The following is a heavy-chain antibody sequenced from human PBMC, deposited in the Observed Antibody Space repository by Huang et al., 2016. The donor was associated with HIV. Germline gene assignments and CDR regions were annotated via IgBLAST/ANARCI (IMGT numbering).Heavy chain of an antibody. Sequence: EVHLVESGGGLVRPGRSLRLSCAASGFTFRSYWMNWVRQGPGMGLEWVAKINLDGSERFYVDSVRGRFTISRDNANNSVSLQLNSLKAEDTGVYYCARGFQAKPGDYWGQGTLVTVSS. V-gene: IGHV3-7*01. CDR3: ARGFQAKPGDY. CDR2: INLDGSER. CDR1: GFTFRSYW. J-gene: IGHJ4*02.